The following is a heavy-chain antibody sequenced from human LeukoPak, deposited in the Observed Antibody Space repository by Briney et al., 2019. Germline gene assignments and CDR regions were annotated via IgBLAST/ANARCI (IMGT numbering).Heavy chain of an antibody. CDR2: WDSERGDT. CDR3: AIGNLLVGATFRAFHI. J-gene: IGHJ3*02. D-gene: IGHD1-26*01. CDR1: GYSVSELS. V-gene: IGHV1-24*01. Sequence: ASVKVSCKVAGYSVSELSMHWVRQAPGKGLEWMGGWDSERGDTVYAQKFQGRVTMTEDTSTNTAYMDLSRLRSEDTAVYYCAIGNLLVGATFRAFHIWGQGTMVAVSS.